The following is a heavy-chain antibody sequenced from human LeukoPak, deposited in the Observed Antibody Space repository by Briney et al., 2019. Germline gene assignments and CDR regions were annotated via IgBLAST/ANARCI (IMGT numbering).Heavy chain of an antibody. CDR2: IIPIFGTA. D-gene: IGHD3-10*01. Sequence: GASVKVSCKASGGTFSSYAISWVRQAPGQGLEWMGGIIPIFGTANYAQEFQGRVTITADESTSTAYMELSSLRSEDTAVYYCARDGSGSYYSDPGGAWGQGTLVTVSS. V-gene: IGHV1-69*13. J-gene: IGHJ5*02. CDR3: ARDGSGSYYSDPGGA. CDR1: GGTFSSYA.